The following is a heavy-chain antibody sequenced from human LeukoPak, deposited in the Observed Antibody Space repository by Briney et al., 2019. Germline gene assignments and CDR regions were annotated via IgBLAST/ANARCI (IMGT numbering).Heavy chain of an antibody. CDR3: ARANIAVAGYNWFDP. CDR2: IYSGGST. D-gene: IGHD6-19*01. CDR1: GFTVSSSY. Sequence: QSGGSLRLSCAASGFTVSSSYMNWVRQAPGKGLEWVSVIYSGGSTYYADSVKGRFTISRDNSKNTLYLQMNSLRVEDTAVYYCARANIAVAGYNWFDPWGQGTLVTVSS. J-gene: IGHJ5*02. V-gene: IGHV3-53*01.